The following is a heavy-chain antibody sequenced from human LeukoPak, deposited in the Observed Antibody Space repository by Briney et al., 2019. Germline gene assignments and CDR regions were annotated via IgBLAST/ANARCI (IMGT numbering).Heavy chain of an antibody. D-gene: IGHD5-24*01. Sequence: GRTLRLSCAASGFTFSSYSMNWVRQAPGKGLEWVSSISSGRSYIYYADSVKGRFTISRDNAKSSLYLQMNSLRAEDTAVYYCARGRDGYSGNYWGQGTLVTVS. CDR2: ISSGRSYI. CDR1: GFTFSSYS. V-gene: IGHV3-21*01. J-gene: IGHJ4*02. CDR3: ARGRDGYSGNY.